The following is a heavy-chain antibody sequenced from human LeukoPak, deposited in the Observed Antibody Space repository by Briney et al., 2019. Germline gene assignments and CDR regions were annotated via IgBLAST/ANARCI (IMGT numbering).Heavy chain of an antibody. CDR2: IIPIFGTA. J-gene: IGHJ3*02. V-gene: IGHV1-69*13. D-gene: IGHD3-22*01. CDR3: ARDLPYYYDSSGYMPDAFDI. Sequence: GASVKVSCKASGGTFSSYAISWVRQAPGQGLEWMGGIIPIFGTANYAQKFQGRVTITADESTSTAYMELSSLRSEDTAVYYCARDLPYYYDSSGYMPDAFDIWGQGTMVTVSS. CDR1: GGTFSSYA.